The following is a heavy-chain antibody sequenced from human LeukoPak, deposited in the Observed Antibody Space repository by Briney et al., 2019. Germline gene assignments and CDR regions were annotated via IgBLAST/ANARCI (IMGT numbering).Heavy chain of an antibody. CDR3: ARVYWYGTYFDY. D-gene: IGHD3-10*01. J-gene: IGHJ4*02. Sequence: DPGGSLRLSCAASGFTFSSYSMNWVRQAPGKGLEWVSSISSSSSYIYYADSVKGRFTISRDNAKNTLYLQMNSLRAEDTAVYYCARVYWYGTYFDYWGQGTLVTVSS. V-gene: IGHV3-21*01. CDR2: ISSSSSYI. CDR1: GFTFSSYS.